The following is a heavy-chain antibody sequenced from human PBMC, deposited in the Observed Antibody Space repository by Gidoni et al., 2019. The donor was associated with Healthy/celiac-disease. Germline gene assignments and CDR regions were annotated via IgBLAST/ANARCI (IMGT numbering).Heavy chain of an antibody. Sequence: QVQLQESGPGLVKPSETLSLTCTVSGGSVSSGSYYWSWIRQPPGKGLEWIGYIYYSGSTNYNPSLKSRVTISVDTSKNQFSLKLSSVTAADTAVYYCAGIQLWPRGYGMDVWGQGTTVTVSS. D-gene: IGHD5-18*01. V-gene: IGHV4-61*01. CDR3: AGIQLWPRGYGMDV. CDR1: GGSVSSGSYY. J-gene: IGHJ6*02. CDR2: IYYSGST.